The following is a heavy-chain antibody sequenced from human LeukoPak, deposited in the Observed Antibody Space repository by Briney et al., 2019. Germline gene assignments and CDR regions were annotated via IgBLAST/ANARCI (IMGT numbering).Heavy chain of an antibody. CDR3: ARALGVTPPYYFSYGMDV. CDR2: IKQDGIEK. Sequence: GGSLRLSCAASGFTFSSYWMTWVRQAPGKGLEWVANIKQDGIEKYYVDSVKGRFTISRDNAENSMYLQMNSLRAEDTAVYFCARALGVTPPYYFSYGMDVWGKGATVTVSS. D-gene: IGHD2-21*02. CDR1: GFTFSSYW. V-gene: IGHV3-7*03. J-gene: IGHJ6*04.